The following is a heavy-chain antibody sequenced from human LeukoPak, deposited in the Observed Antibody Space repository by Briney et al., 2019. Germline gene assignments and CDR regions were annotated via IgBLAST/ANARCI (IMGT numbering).Heavy chain of an antibody. V-gene: IGHV4-39*07. J-gene: IGHJ4*02. CDR1: GGAISSSNYY. CDR2: FYSSRST. Sequence: SETLSLTCTVSGGAISSSNYYWGWIRQPPGKGLEWIGSFYSSRSTHYNPSLKSRVTVSPDMSKNQFSLKLISVTAADTAVYYCARGRNWNYESHVDYWGQGTLVTVSS. CDR3: ARGRNWNYESHVDY. D-gene: IGHD1-7*01.